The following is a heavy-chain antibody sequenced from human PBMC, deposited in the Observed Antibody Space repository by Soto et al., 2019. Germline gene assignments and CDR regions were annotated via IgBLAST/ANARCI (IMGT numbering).Heavy chain of an antibody. CDR1: GGSISSSSYY. V-gene: IGHV4-39*01. CDR3: ASQYYDILTGYQYYFDY. CDR2: IYYSGST. D-gene: IGHD3-9*01. J-gene: IGHJ4*02. Sequence: SETLSLTCTVSGGSISSSSYYWGWIRHPPGKGLEWIGSIYYSGSTYYNPSLKSRVTISVDTSKNQFSLKLSSVTAADTAVYYCASQYYDILTGYQYYFDYWGQGTLVTVSS.